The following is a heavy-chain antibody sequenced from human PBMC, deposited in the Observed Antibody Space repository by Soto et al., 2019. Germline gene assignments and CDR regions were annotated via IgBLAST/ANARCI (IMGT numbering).Heavy chain of an antibody. J-gene: IGHJ6*03. CDR3: AKGYTYYYYYMDV. V-gene: IGHV3-23*01. CDR1: GFTFSSYA. CDR2: ISGSGGST. D-gene: IGHD3-16*02. Sequence: AGGSLRLSCAASGFTFSSYAMSWVRQAPGKGLEWVSAISGSGGSTYYADSVKGRFTISRDNSKNTLYLQMNSLRAEDTAVYYCAKGYTYYYYYMDVWGKGTTVTVSS.